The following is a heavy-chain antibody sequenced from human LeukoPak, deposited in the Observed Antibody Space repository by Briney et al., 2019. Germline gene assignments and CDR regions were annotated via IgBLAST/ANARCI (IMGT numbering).Heavy chain of an antibody. CDR1: GGSISSYY. Sequence: SETLSLTCTVSGGSISSYYWSWIRQPAGKGLEWIGRIYTSGSTNYNPSLKSRVTISVDTSKNQFSLKLSSVTAADTAVYYCARVKLWDSSVSYFDYWGQGTLVTVSS. V-gene: IGHV4-4*07. CDR3: ARVKLWDSSVSYFDY. J-gene: IGHJ4*02. CDR2: IYTSGST. D-gene: IGHD3-22*01.